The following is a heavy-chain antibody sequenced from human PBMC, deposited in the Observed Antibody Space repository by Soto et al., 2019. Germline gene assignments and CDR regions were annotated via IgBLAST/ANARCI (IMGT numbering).Heavy chain of an antibody. D-gene: IGHD3-3*01. CDR3: ASTEKGFWSGYLKFDY. CDR1: GGSISSGGYY. J-gene: IGHJ4*02. Sequence: PSETLSLTCTVSGGSISSGGYYWSWIRQHPGKGLEWIGYIYYSGSTYYNPSLKSRVTISVDTSKNQFSLKLSSVTAADTAVYYCASTEKGFWSGYLKFDYWGQGTLVTVSS. CDR2: IYYSGST. V-gene: IGHV4-31*03.